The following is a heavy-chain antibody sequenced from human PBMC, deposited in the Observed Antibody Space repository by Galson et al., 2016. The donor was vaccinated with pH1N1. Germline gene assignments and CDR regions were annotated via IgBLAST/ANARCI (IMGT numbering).Heavy chain of an antibody. CDR3: AAAVPQVREILYYSYAMDV. Sequence: SVKVSCKASGGTFSNSAISWVRQAPGQGLEWMGGISPIFGSINYAQKFQGRLSITADIFTNTAYMELSSLTSEDTAIYFCAAAVPQVREILYYSYAMDVWGQGTTVTVSS. J-gene: IGHJ6*02. CDR1: GGTFSNSA. D-gene: IGHD3-9*01. V-gene: IGHV1-69*06. CDR2: ISPIFGSI.